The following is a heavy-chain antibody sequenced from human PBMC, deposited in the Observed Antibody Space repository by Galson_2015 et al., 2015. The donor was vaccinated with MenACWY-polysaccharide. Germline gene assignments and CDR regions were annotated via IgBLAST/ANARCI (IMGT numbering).Heavy chain of an antibody. J-gene: IGHJ3*02. CDR3: ARGHRIGWYGSAFDI. CDR1: GYRFTNYG. CDR2: ISAYNGDT. D-gene: IGHD6-19*01. Sequence: SVKVSCKASGYRFTNYGLSWVRQAPGQGLEWMGWISAYNGDTNYAQILQGRVTMTTDTSTSTAYMELRSLRSDDTAVYYCARGHRIGWYGSAFDIWGQGTKVTVSS. V-gene: IGHV1-18*01.